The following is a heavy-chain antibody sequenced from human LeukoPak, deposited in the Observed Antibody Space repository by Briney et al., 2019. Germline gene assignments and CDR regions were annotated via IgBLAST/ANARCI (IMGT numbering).Heavy chain of an antibody. CDR3: AKGTRWFDP. Sequence: GGSLRLSCAASGFTFSSYEINWVRQAPGKGLEWVSYISSSGSTIFYADSVKGRFTISRDNSKNTLYLQMNSLRADDTAVYYCAKGTRWFDPWGQGTLVTVSS. CDR1: GFTFSSYE. J-gene: IGHJ5*02. CDR2: ISSSGSTI. V-gene: IGHV3-48*03.